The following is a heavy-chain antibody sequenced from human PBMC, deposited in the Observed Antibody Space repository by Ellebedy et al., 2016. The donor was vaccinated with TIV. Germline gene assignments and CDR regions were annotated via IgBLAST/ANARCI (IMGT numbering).Heavy chain of an antibody. V-gene: IGHV1-2*02. D-gene: IGHD3-9*01. CDR2: INPNSGGT. J-gene: IGHJ6*02. CDR3: AREDGILTGYPSQTYYYGMDV. Sequence: ASVKVSCKASGYTFTGYYMHWVRQAPGQGLEWMGWINPNSGGTNYAQKFQGRVTMTRDTSISTAYMELSRLRSDDTAVYYCAREDGILTGYPSQTYYYGMDVWGQGTTVTVSS. CDR1: GYTFTGYY.